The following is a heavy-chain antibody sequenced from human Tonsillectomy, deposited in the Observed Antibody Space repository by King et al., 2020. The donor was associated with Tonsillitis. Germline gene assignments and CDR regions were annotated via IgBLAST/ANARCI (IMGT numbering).Heavy chain of an antibody. J-gene: IGHJ3*02. CDR3: ARWVFGNAFDI. Sequence: VQLVESGGGLVQPGGSLRLSCATSGFTFRKYGMSWVRQAPGKGLEWVANIKQNGSGKYYVDSVKGRLTVSRDNAKNSLYLQMNSLRVEDTAVYYCARWVFGNAFDIWGQGTMVTVSS. V-gene: IGHV3-7*03. CDR1: GFTFRKYG. CDR2: IKQNGSGK. D-gene: IGHD3-3*01.